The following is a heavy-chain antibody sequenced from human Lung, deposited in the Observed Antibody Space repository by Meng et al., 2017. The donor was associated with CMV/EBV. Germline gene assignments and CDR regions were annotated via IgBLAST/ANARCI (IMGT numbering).Heavy chain of an antibody. V-gene: IGHV4-39*02. CDR2: IYYSGGT. J-gene: IGHJ4*02. CDR1: AGSISSYGSF. CDR3: VRYYDRSGHHYFDY. D-gene: IGHD3-22*01. Sequence: SETLSLXCSVSAGSISSYGSFWGWIRQPPGKGLEWIGMIYYSGGTHYNPSLKSRVIVSVDTSKKNFSLKLSSVTASDTAVYYCVRYYDRSGHHYFDYWGQGXLVTVSS.